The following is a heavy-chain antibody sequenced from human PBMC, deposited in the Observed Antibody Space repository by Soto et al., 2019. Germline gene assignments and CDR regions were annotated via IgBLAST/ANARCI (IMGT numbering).Heavy chain of an antibody. D-gene: IGHD5-18*01. CDR3: ARAGTAMVTVDY. Sequence: PGGSLRLSCAASGFTFSSYEMNWVRQAPGKGLEWVSYISSSGSTIYYADSVKGRFTISRDNAKNSLYLQMNSLRAEDTAVYYCARAGTAMVTVDYWGQGTLVTVSS. CDR1: GFTFSSYE. V-gene: IGHV3-48*03. CDR2: ISSSGSTI. J-gene: IGHJ4*02.